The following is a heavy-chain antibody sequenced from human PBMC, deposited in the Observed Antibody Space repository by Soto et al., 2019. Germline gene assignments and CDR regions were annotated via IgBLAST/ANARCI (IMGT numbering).Heavy chain of an antibody. Sequence: QVQLVQSGAEVKKPGASVKVFCKASGYTFTSYGISWVRQAPGQRLERMGWISAYNGNTNYAQKLQGRVTMTTDTSTRTAYMELRSLRSDDTAVYYCARVYYGSGSYSVDAFDIWGQGTMGPVSS. CDR2: ISAYNGNT. D-gene: IGHD3-10*01. CDR1: GYTFTSYG. V-gene: IGHV1-18*04. J-gene: IGHJ3*02. CDR3: ARVYYGSGSYSVDAFDI.